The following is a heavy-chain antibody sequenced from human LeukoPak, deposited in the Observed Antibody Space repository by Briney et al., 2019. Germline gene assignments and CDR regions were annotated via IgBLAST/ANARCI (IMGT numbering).Heavy chain of an antibody. J-gene: IGHJ4*02. V-gene: IGHV3-66*01. CDR2: IYSGGST. CDR1: GFTVSSNY. Sequence: GGSLRLSCAASGFTVSSNYLSWVRQAPGKGLEWVSLIYSGGSTYYADSVKGRFTISRDNSKNTLYLQMNSLRAEDTAVYYCARGPSGCHNTGGQGTLVTVSS. CDR3: ARGPSGCHNT. D-gene: IGHD5-12*01.